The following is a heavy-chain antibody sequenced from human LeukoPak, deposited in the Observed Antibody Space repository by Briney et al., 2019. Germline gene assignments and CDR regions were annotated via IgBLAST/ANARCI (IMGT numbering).Heavy chain of an antibody. Sequence: PSETLSLTCSVSGGSISSSSYYWGWIRQPPGKGLEWIGSIYYSGSTYYNPSLKSRVTISVDTSKNRFSLKLSSVTAADTAVYYCARDRPGGIAAAGKEGKPLTDYWGQGTLVTVSS. CDR2: IYYSGST. V-gene: IGHV4-39*07. J-gene: IGHJ4*02. CDR3: ARDRPGGIAAAGKEGKPLTDY. D-gene: IGHD6-13*01. CDR1: GGSISSSSYY.